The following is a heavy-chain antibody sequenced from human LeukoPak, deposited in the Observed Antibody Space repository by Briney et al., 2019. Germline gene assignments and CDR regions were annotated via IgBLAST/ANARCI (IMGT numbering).Heavy chain of an antibody. D-gene: IGHD3-10*01. J-gene: IGHJ5*02. V-gene: IGHV4-34*01. CDR3: ARRFSRFTMIRGESWFDP. CDR1: GGSFSVYY. Sequence: PSETLSLTCAVYGGSFSVYYWSWIRQPPGKGLEWIGEINHSGSTNYNPSLKSRVTISVDTSNNHFSLKLSSVTAADTAVYYCARRFSRFTMIRGESWFDPWGQGTLVIVSS. CDR2: INHSGST.